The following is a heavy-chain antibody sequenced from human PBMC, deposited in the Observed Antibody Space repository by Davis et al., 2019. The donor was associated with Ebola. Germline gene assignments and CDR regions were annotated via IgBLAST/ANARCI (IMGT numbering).Heavy chain of an antibody. D-gene: IGHD3-16*02. CDR1: GVSISSGHW. J-gene: IGHJ3*02. CDR2: IYHSGST. V-gene: IGHV4-4*02. Sequence: SETLSLTCAVSGVSISSGHWWSWVRQPPGKGLEWIGEIYHSGSTNYNPSLKSRVTISVDKSKNQFSLKLSSVTAADTAVYYCARGDYIWGSYRYFAFDIWGQGTMVTVSS. CDR3: ARGDYIWGSYRYFAFDI.